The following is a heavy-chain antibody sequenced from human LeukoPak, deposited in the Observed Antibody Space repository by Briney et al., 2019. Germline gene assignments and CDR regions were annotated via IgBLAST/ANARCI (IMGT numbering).Heavy chain of an antibody. Sequence: PGGSLRLSCADSGFTFSDYYMSWIRQAPGKGLEWVSYISSSGSTIYYADSVKGRFTISRDNAKNSLYLQMNSLRAEDTVVYYCARDNRGGYSYGSVDYWGQGTLVTVSS. D-gene: IGHD5-18*01. CDR3: ARDNRGGYSYGSVDY. CDR2: ISSSGSTI. J-gene: IGHJ4*02. CDR1: GFTFSDYY. V-gene: IGHV3-11*04.